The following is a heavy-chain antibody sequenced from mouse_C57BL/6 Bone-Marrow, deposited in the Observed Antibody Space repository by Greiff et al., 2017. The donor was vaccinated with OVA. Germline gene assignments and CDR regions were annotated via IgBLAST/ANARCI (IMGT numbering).Heavy chain of an antibody. CDR1: GFTFSDYY. V-gene: IGHV5-12*01. D-gene: IGHD2-4*01. Sequence: EVKLVESGGGLVQPGGSLKLSCAASGFTFSDYYMYWVRQTPEKRLEWVAYISNGGGSTYYPDTVKGRFTISRDNAKNTLYLQMSRLKSEDTAMYYCARRGYYDYFYAMDYWGQGTSVTVSS. J-gene: IGHJ4*01. CDR2: ISNGGGST. CDR3: ARRGYYDYFYAMDY.